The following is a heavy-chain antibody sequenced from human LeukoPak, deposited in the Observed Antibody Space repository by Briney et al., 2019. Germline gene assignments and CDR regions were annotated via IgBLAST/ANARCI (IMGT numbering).Heavy chain of an antibody. CDR3: AKFAQRYCSGGSCHPFDY. D-gene: IGHD2-15*01. CDR2: IRYDGSNK. J-gene: IGHJ4*02. CDR1: GFTFSSYS. V-gene: IGHV3-30*02. Sequence: PGGSLRLSCAASGFTFSSYSMHWVRQAPGKGLEWVTFIRYDGSNKYYADAVKGRFTISRDNSKNTLHLQMNSLRAEDTAAYYCAKFAQRYCSGGSCHPFDYWGQGTLVTVSS.